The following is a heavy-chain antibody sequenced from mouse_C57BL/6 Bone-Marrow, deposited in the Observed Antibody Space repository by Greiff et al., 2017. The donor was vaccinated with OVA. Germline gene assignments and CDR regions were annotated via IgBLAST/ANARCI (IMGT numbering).Heavy chain of an antibody. J-gene: IGHJ3*01. CDR3: ARHPF. Sequence: EVKVVESGGGLVQPGGSLKLSCAASGFTFSDYYMYWVRQTPEKRLEWVAYISNGGGSTYYPDTVKGRFTISRDNAKNTLYLQMSRLKSEDTAMYYCARHPFWGQGTLVTVSA. CDR2: ISNGGGST. CDR1: GFTFSDYY. V-gene: IGHV5-12*01.